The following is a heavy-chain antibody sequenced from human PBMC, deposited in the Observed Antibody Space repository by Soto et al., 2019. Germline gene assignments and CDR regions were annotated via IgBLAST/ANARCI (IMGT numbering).Heavy chain of an antibody. CDR1: GFTFSSYW. Sequence: GFTFSSYWMSWVRQAPGKGLEWVANIKQDGSEKYYVDSVKGRFTISRDNAKNSLYLQMNSLRAEDTAVYYCARFYYDSSGYLPSPYYYYYGMDVWGQGTTVTVSS. CDR3: ARFYYDSSGYLPSPYYYYYGMDV. J-gene: IGHJ6*02. V-gene: IGHV3-7*04. D-gene: IGHD3-22*01. CDR2: IKQDGSEK.